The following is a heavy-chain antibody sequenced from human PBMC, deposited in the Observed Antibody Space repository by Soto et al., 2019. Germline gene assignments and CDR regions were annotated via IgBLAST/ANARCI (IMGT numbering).Heavy chain of an antibody. Sequence: ASVKVSCKASGYTFTSYGISWVRQAPGQGLEWMGWISAYNGNTNYAQKLQGRVTMTTDTSTSTAYMELRSLRSDDTAVYYCATGPADNWNSAYYGMDVWGQGTTVTVSS. V-gene: IGHV1-18*01. CDR1: GYTFTSYG. D-gene: IGHD1-7*01. CDR2: ISAYNGNT. CDR3: ATGPADNWNSAYYGMDV. J-gene: IGHJ6*02.